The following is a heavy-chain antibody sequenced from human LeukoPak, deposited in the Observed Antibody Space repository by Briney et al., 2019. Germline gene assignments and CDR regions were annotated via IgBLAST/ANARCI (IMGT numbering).Heavy chain of an antibody. CDR3: ARGVGVVVPAAMGY. CDR2: INPNSGGT. D-gene: IGHD2-2*01. Sequence: EASVKVSCKASGYTFTGYYMHWVRQAPGQGLEWMGWINPNSGGTNYAQKFQGRVTMTRDTSISTAYMELSRLRSDDTAVYYCARGVGVVVPAAMGYWGQGTLVTVSS. CDR1: GYTFTGYY. V-gene: IGHV1-2*02. J-gene: IGHJ4*02.